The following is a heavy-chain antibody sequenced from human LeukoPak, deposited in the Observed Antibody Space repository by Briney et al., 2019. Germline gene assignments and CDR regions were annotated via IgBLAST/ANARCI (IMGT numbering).Heavy chain of an antibody. CDR2: IYYSGST. Sequence: PSETLSLTCTVSGGSISSGGYYWSWIRQHPGKGLEWIGYIYYSGSTYYNPSLKSRVTISVDTSKNQFSLKLSSATAADTAVYYCATARERRPSGRLDYWGQGTLVTVSS. CDR3: ATARERRPSGRLDY. CDR1: GGSISSGGYY. V-gene: IGHV4-31*03. J-gene: IGHJ4*02.